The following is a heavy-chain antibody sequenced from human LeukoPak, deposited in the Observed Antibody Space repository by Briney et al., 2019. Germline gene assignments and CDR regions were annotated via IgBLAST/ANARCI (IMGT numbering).Heavy chain of an antibody. CDR2: IKTDGSIT. J-gene: IGHJ4*02. D-gene: IGHD6-19*01. CDR1: GFSFSVYW. V-gene: IGHV3-74*01. Sequence: GGSLRLSCAASGFSFSVYWMHWVRQAPGKGPVWVSRIKTDGSITDYADFVKGRFTISRDNAKNSLYLQMNSLRAEDTALYYCAKDRNGIAVAGTLFKLFGYWGQGTLVTVSS. CDR3: AKDRNGIAVAGTLFKLFGY.